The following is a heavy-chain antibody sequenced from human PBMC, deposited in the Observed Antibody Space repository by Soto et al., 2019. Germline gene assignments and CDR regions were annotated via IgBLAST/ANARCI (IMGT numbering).Heavy chain of an antibody. J-gene: IGHJ4*02. V-gene: IGHV3-33*01. D-gene: IGHD1-20*01. Sequence: QVQLVESGGGMVQTGRSLRLSCAASGFAFRGYAMHWVRQAPGKGLEWVAIIWYDGSNKYYAESVKGRFTISRDNSRNTLDLQMNSLRAEDTAVYYCARDKVTRYVDYCGQGTLVTVSS. CDR2: IWYDGSNK. CDR1: GFAFRGYA. CDR3: ARDKVTRYVDY.